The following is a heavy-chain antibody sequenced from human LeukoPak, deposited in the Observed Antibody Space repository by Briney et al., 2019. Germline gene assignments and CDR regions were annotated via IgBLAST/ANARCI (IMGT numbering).Heavy chain of an antibody. CDR1: GGSISSYY. J-gene: IGHJ4*02. CDR3: ARDTGIRGYSGYDLGY. V-gene: IGHV4-4*07. CDR2: IYTSGST. D-gene: IGHD5-12*01. Sequence: SEILSLTCTVSGGSISSYYWSWIRQPAGKGLEWIGRIYTSGSTNYNPSLKSRVTMSVDTSKNQFSLKLSSVTAADTAVYYCARDTGIRGYSGYDLGYWGQGTLVTVSS.